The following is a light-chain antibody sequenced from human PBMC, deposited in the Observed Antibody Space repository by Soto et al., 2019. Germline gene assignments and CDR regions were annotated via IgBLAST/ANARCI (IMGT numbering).Light chain of an antibody. V-gene: IGKV2-24*01. CDR2: QVS. Sequence: EIVLTQTPLSSPVTLGQPASISCRSSQNLVYSDGNTYLSWVQQRPGQPPRLLIYQVSNRFSGVPARFSGSGAGTDFTLTISRVEAEDVVIYSCVQFYHFPRTFGQGTKVEIK. J-gene: IGKJ1*01. CDR3: VQFYHFPRT. CDR1: QNLVYSDGNTY.